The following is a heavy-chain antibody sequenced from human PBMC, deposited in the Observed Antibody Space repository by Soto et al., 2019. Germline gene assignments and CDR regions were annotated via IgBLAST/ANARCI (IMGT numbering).Heavy chain of an antibody. CDR1: GFTFSSYW. J-gene: IGHJ6*02. D-gene: IGHD2-2*01. Sequence: GGSLRLSCAASGFTFSSYWMHWVRQAPGKGLVWVSRINSDGSSTSYADSVKGRFTISRDNAKNTLYLQMNSLRAEDTAVYYCARVRMVVPAAKVPEYYYYGMDVWGQGTTVTVSS. CDR3: ARVRMVVPAAKVPEYYYYGMDV. V-gene: IGHV3-74*01. CDR2: INSDGSST.